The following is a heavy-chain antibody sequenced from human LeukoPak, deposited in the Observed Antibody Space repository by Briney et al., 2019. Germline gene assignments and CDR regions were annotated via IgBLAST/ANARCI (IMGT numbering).Heavy chain of an antibody. CDR3: AREGGRHCSSTSCTDY. CDR2: IYHSGST. J-gene: IGHJ4*02. Sequence: SETLSLTCTVSGGSLSSYYWSWIRQPPGKGLEGIGYIYHSGSTYYNPSLKSRVTISVDRSKNQFSLKLSSVTAADTAVYYCAREGGRHCSSTSCTDYWGQGTLVTVSS. V-gene: IGHV4-59*12. D-gene: IGHD2-2*01. CDR1: GGSLSSYY.